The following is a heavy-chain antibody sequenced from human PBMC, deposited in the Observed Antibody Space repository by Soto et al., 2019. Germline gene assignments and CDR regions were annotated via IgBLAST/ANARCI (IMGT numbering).Heavy chain of an antibody. CDR2: ISYDGSNK. CDR1: GFTFSSYA. CDR3: AREFITYCSGGSCYSGPNDY. J-gene: IGHJ4*02. Sequence: QVQLVESGGGVVQPGRSLRLSCAASGFTFSSYAMHWVRQAPGKGLEWVAVISYDGSNKYYADSVKGRFTISRDNSKNTLYLQMNSLRAEDTAVYYCAREFITYCSGGSCYSGPNDYWGQGTLVTVSS. V-gene: IGHV3-30-3*01. D-gene: IGHD2-15*01.